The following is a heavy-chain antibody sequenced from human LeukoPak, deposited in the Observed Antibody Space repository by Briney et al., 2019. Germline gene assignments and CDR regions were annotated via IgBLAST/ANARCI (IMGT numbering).Heavy chain of an antibody. V-gene: IGHV3-9*01. Sequence: PGGSLRLSCAASGFTFSSYEMNWVRQAPGKGLEWVSGISWNSGSIGYADSVKGRFTISRDNAKNSLYLQMNSLRAEDTALYYCAKDRAPVALDAFDIWGQGTMVTVSS. D-gene: IGHD2-15*01. CDR1: GFTFSSYE. J-gene: IGHJ3*02. CDR2: ISWNSGSI. CDR3: AKDRAPVALDAFDI.